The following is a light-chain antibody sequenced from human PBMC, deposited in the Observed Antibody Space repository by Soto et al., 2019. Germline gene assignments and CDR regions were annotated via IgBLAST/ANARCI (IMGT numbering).Light chain of an antibody. CDR2: DAS. CDR1: QDISSY. CDR3: QQYDNLPLT. V-gene: IGKV1-33*01. Sequence: DIQMTQSPSSLSASVGDRVTITCQASQDISSYLNWYHQKPGKAPKLLIYDASNLETGVPSRFSGSGSGTDFAFTISSLQPEDIATYYCQQYDNLPLTFGGGTKVDIK. J-gene: IGKJ4*01.